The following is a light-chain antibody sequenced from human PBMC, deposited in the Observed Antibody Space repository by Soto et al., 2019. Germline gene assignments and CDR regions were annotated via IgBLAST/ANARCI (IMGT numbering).Light chain of an antibody. Sequence: QSVLTQPASVSGSPGQSITISCTGTSSDVGSYNLVSWYQQHPGKAPKLMIYEGSKRPSGVSNRFSGSKSGNTASLTISGLQAEDEADYYCCSYAQGVFGGGTQLTVL. J-gene: IGLJ2*01. CDR3: CSYAQGV. CDR2: EGS. CDR1: SSDVGSYNL. V-gene: IGLV2-23*01.